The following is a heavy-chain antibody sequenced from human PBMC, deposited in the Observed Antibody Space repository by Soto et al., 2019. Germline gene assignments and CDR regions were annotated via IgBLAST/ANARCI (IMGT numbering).Heavy chain of an antibody. CDR2: IQRGGSI. V-gene: IGHV3-66*01. J-gene: IGHJ6*03. CDR3: AMDDVHCSGGICYGVPMDV. CDR1: GFTVSSKY. D-gene: IGHD2-15*01. Sequence: EVQLVESGGGLVQPGGSLRLSCAVSGFTVSSKYMSWVRQAPGKGLERVAVIQRGGSIYYADAVKGRFAISRDSSKNTLYLQMNSLRAEDTAVYYCAMDDVHCSGGICYGVPMDVWGKGTKVTVSS.